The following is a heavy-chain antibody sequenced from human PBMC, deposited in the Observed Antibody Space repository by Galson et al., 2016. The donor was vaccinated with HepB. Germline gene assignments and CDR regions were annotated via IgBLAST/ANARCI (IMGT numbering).Heavy chain of an antibody. CDR1: GGTFSNYT. CDR2: IIPMFGTA. V-gene: IGHV1-69*06. J-gene: IGHJ4*02. Sequence: SVKVSCKASGGTFSNYTVNWARQAPGQGLEWMGGIIPMFGTANYAQKFQGRVTISADKYTSTAYMEVNRLRSEDTAIYYCAGDRESSSPGVLEYWGQGTLVTVSS. CDR3: AGDRESSSPGVLEY. D-gene: IGHD6-13*01.